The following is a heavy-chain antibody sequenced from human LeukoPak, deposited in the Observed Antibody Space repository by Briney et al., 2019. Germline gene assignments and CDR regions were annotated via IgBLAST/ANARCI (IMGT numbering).Heavy chain of an antibody. Sequence: GGSLRLSCAASGFSFSSYGMHWVRQAPGGGLDWVAFIRYDGSNKWYADSVKGRFTISRDNSENTLYLQMDSLTAEDTAVYYCVADFDYWGQGTLVSVSS. CDR1: GFSFSSYG. V-gene: IGHV3-30*02. J-gene: IGHJ4*02. CDR2: IRYDGSNK. CDR3: VADFDY.